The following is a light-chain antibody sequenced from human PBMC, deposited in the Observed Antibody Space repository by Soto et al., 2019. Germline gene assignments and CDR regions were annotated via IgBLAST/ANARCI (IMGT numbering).Light chain of an antibody. J-gene: IGLJ3*02. V-gene: IGLV1-47*01. Sequence: QSVLTQPPSTTGTPGQRVTISCSGRTSNIGYNFVYWYQHLPGTAPKLLIYRNDERPSGVPDRFSGSKSGTSASLAISGLRSEDVADYYCAAWDGSLSAWVFGGGTKLTVL. CDR1: TSNIGYNF. CDR3: AAWDGSLSAWV. CDR2: RND.